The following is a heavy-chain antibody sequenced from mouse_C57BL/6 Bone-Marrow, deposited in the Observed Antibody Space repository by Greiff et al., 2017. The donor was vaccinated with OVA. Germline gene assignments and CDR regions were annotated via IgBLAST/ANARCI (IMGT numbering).Heavy chain of an antibody. D-gene: IGHD3-3*01. CDR1: GFNIKDDY. Sequence: VQLQQSGAELVRPGASVKLSCTASGFNIKDDYLHWVKQRPEQGLEWIGWIDPENGDTEYASKFQGKATITADTSSNTAYLQLSSLTSEDSAVYYCTTEGRDYFDYWGQGTTLTVSS. V-gene: IGHV14-4*01. CDR3: TTEGRDYFDY. J-gene: IGHJ2*01. CDR2: IDPENGDT.